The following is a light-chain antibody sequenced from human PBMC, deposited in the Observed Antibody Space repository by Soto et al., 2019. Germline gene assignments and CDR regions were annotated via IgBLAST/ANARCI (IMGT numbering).Light chain of an antibody. CDR3: SSYAGSTSLGV. Sequence: QSALTKPPSASGSPGQSVTISCTGTSSDVGGYNYVSWYQHHPGKAPKLMIYEVNKRPSGVSDRFSGSKSGNTASLTVSGLQAEDAADYYCSSYAGSTSLGVFGGGTKVTVL. CDR1: SSDVGGYNY. V-gene: IGLV2-8*01. J-gene: IGLJ2*01. CDR2: EVN.